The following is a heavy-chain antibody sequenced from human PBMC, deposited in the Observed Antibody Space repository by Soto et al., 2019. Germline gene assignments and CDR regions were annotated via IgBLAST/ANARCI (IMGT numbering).Heavy chain of an antibody. D-gene: IGHD3-10*01. V-gene: IGHV4-34*01. CDR3: ARAAPVTMVRGVIWFDY. Sequence: QVQLQQWGAGLLKPSETLSLTCAVYGGSFSGYYWSWIRQPPGKGLEWIGEINHSGSTNYNPSLKSLVTISVDTSKNQFSLQLSSVTAADTAVYYCARAAPVTMVRGVIWFDYWGQGTLVTVSS. CDR2: INHSGST. J-gene: IGHJ4*02. CDR1: GGSFSGYY.